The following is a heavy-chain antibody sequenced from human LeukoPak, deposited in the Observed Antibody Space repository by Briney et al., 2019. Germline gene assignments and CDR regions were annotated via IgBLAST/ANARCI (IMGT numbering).Heavy chain of an antibody. CDR3: ARVLESEMATIGATDY. CDR2: ISSSSYI. V-gene: IGHV3-21*01. D-gene: IGHD5-24*01. J-gene: IGHJ4*02. CDR1: GFTFSSYS. Sequence: GGSLRLSCAASGFTFSSYSMNWVRQAPGKGLEWVSSISSSSYIYYADSVKGRFTISRDNAKNSLYLQMNSLRAEDTAVYYCARVLESEMATIGATDYWGQGTLVTVSS.